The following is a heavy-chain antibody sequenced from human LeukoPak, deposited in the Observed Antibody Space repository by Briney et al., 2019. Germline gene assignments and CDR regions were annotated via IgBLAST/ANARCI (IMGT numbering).Heavy chain of an antibody. CDR2: INPNSGGT. V-gene: IGHV1-2*02. J-gene: IGHJ4*02. CDR3: ARGKAWSLTSTFDY. Sequence: APVKVSCKASGYTFTGYYMHWVRQAPGQGLEWMGWINPNSGGTNYAQKFQGRVTMTRDTSISTAYMELSRLGSDDTAVYYCARGKAWSLTSTFDYWGQGTLVTVSS. D-gene: IGHD2-21*02. CDR1: GYTFTGYY.